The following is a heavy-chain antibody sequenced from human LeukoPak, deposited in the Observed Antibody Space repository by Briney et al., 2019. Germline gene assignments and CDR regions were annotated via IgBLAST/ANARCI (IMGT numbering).Heavy chain of an antibody. Sequence: GGSLRLSCAASGFTVSSSYMSWVRQAPGKGLEWVSVIYSGGSTYYADSVKGRFTISRDNSKNTLYLQMNSLRAEDTAVYYCAREDGGYSYGTPYGMDVWGQGTTVTVSS. D-gene: IGHD5-18*01. J-gene: IGHJ6*02. CDR2: IYSGGST. CDR1: GFTVSSSY. V-gene: IGHV3-53*01. CDR3: AREDGGYSYGTPYGMDV.